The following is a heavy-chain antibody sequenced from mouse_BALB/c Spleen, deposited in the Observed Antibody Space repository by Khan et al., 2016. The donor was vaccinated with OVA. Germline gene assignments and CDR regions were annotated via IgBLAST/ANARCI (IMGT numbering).Heavy chain of an antibody. J-gene: IGHJ2*01. CDR3: ARVYGGDFDY. D-gene: IGHD1-1*01. CDR1: GYSITTDYA. V-gene: IGHV3-2*02. CDR2: ISYSGNT. Sequence: EVQLQESGPGLVKPSQSLSLTCTVTGYSITTDYAWYWIRQFPGNKLEWMGYISYSGNTKYTPSLKSRISITRDTSKNPFFLQLKSVTTEDTARYYCARVYGGDFDYWGQGTTLTVSS.